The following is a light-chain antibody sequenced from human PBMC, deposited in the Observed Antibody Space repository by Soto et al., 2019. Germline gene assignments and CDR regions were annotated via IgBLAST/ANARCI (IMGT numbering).Light chain of an antibody. Sequence: QSVLTQSPSASASLGASVKLTCTLSSGHSSYAIAWHQQQPEKSPRYLMKLSSDGSHSKGDGIPDRFSGSSSGAERYLTISSLQSEDEADYYCQTWDTGARVVFGGGTQLTVL. V-gene: IGLV4-69*01. J-gene: IGLJ2*01. CDR2: LSSDGSH. CDR1: SGHSSYA. CDR3: QTWDTGARVV.